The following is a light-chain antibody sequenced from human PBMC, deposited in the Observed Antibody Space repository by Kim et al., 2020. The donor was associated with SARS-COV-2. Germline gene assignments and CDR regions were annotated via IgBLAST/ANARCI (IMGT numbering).Light chain of an antibody. CDR3: QQYNSYPET. CDR2: DAS. Sequence: DIQMTQSPSTLSASVGDRVTITCRASQSISSWLAWYQQKPGKAPKLLIYDASSLESGVPSRFSGSGSGTEFTLTISSLQPDDFATYYCQQYNSYPETFGQGAKVDI. J-gene: IGKJ1*01. V-gene: IGKV1-5*01. CDR1: QSISSW.